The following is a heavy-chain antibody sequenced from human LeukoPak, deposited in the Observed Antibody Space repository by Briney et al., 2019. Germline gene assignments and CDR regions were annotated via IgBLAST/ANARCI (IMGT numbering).Heavy chain of an antibody. CDR2: INPSGGST. J-gene: IGHJ4*02. CDR3: AKYYSNYCFDN. CDR1: GYISYY. Sequence: GASVKVSCKASGYISYYIHWVRQAPGQGLEWMGMINPSGGSTSYAQRFQGRVAMTRDTSTSTVYMELSSLRSEDTAVYYCAKYYSNYCFDNWGQGTLVTVSS. D-gene: IGHD4-11*01. V-gene: IGHV1-46*01.